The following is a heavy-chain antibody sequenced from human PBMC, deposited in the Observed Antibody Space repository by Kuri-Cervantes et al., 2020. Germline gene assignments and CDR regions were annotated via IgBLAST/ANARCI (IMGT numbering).Heavy chain of an antibody. J-gene: IGHJ4*02. Sequence: GSLRLSCAVYGGSFSGYLCSWIRRPPGKGLAWFGESNHRGSTNCNPSLRSRVTVSIDTSKNQFSLKLSSVTAADTAVYYCARGQKLGSGWSLGYWGQGTLVTISS. CDR3: ARGQKLGSGWSLGY. D-gene: IGHD6-19*01. CDR2: SNHRGST. V-gene: IGHV4-34*01. CDR1: GGSFSGYL.